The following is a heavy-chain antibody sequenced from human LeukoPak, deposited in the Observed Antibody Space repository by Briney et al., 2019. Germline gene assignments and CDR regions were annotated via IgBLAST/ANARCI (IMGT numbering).Heavy chain of an antibody. CDR1: GFTFSSYG. V-gene: IGHV3-30*18. CDR2: ISYDGSNK. Sequence: GGSLRLSCAASGFTFSSYGMHWVRQAPGKGLEWVAVISYDGSNKYYADSVKGRFTNSRDNSKNTLYLQMNSLRAEDTAVYYCAKDHAEALNYFDYWGQGTLVTVSS. CDR3: AKDHAEALNYFDY. J-gene: IGHJ4*02.